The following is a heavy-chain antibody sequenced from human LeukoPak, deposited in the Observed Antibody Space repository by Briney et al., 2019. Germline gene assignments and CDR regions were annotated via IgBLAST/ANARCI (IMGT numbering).Heavy chain of an antibody. CDR1: GFTSSDYY. V-gene: IGHV3-11*01. CDR2: ISSSGSTI. D-gene: IGHD4-17*01. J-gene: IGHJ4*02. CDR3: ARPSTVTAPFDY. Sequence: GGSLRLSCAASGFTSSDYYMSWIRQAPGKGLEWVSYISSSGSTIYYADSVKGRFTISRDNAKNSLYLQMNSLRAEDTAVYYCARPSTVTAPFDYWGQGTLVTVSS.